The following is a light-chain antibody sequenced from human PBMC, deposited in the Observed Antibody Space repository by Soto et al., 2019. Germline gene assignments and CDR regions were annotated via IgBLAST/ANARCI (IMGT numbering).Light chain of an antibody. CDR3: QPYNNGLT. CDR2: GAS. J-gene: IGKJ1*01. CDR1: QSVSSN. Sequence: ETVMTQSPVTLSVSPGETVTLSCRASQSVSSNLAWYQQRPGQAPRLLIFGASTRATGIPARFSGSGSGTEFTLTISSLQSEDVAVCFCQPYNNGLTFCQGTKVEVK. V-gene: IGKV3-15*01.